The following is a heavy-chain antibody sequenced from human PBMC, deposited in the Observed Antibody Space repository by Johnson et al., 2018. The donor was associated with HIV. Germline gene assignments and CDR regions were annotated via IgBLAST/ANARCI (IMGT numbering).Heavy chain of an antibody. D-gene: IGHD2-21*01. CDR2: IRYDGSNK. Sequence: QMQLVESGGGLVQPGGSLRLSCAASGFTFSSYDMHWVRQAPGKGLEWVAFIRYDGSNKYYADSVKGRFTISRDNSKNTLYLQMNSLRAEDTAVYYCAKDVAFRDDAFDIWGQGTMVTVSS. J-gene: IGHJ3*02. CDR1: GFTFSSYD. V-gene: IGHV3-30*02. CDR3: AKDVAFRDDAFDI.